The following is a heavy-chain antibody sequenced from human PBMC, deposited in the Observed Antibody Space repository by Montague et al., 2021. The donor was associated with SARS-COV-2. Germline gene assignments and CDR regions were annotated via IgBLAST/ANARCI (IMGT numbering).Heavy chain of an antibody. Sequence: SETLSPTRTVSGGSIGSSSYEWGWIREPPGKGLEWIGSFYYSGSTYYNPSLKSRVTISADTSKNQFSLKMSSVTAADTAVYYCARHLPGIVVAEPAAADYWGQGTLVTVSS. CDR3: ARHLPGIVVAEPAAADY. CDR1: GGSIGSSSYE. CDR2: FYYSGST. V-gene: IGHV4-39*01. D-gene: IGHD6-19*01. J-gene: IGHJ4*02.